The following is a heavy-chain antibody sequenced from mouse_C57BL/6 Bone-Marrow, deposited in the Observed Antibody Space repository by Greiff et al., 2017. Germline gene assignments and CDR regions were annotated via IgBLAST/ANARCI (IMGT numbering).Heavy chain of an antibody. CDR1: GFTFSDYY. J-gene: IGHJ3*01. CDR3: ARRAGNYGLFAY. Sequence: EVHLVESGGGLVQPGGSLKLSCATSGFTFSDYYMYWVRQTPEKRLEWVAYISNGGGSTYYPDTVKGRFTISRDNAKNTLYLQMSRLKSEDTAMYYCARRAGNYGLFAYWGQGTLVTVSA. CDR2: ISNGGGST. V-gene: IGHV5-12*02. D-gene: IGHD2-1*01.